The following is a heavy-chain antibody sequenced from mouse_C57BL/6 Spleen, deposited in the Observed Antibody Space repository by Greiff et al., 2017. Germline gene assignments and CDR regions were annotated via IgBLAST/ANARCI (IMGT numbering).Heavy chain of an antibody. J-gene: IGHJ3*01. CDR1: GYTFTSYW. CDR3: AREGYCGPFAY. V-gene: IGHV1-61*01. Sequence: QVQLQQPGAELVRPGSSVKLSCKASGYTFTSYWMDWVKQRPGQGLEWIGNIYPSDSETHYNQQFKDKATLTVDKSSSTASMQLSSLTYEDSAVYYCAREGYCGPFAYWGQGALVTVSA. CDR2: IYPSDSET. D-gene: IGHD2-14*01.